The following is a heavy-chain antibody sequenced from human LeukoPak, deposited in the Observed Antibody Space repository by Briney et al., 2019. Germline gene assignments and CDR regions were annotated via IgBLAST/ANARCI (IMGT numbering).Heavy chain of an antibody. Sequence: GGSLRLSCSASGFTFSSYGMHWVRQAPGKGLDYVSAISSNGGSTYYADSVKSRFAISRDNSKNTLYLQMNSLRAEDTAVYYCARDPYPIVVVVAATASYFDYWGQGTLVTVSS. V-gene: IGHV3-64*04. CDR3: ARDPYPIVVVVAATASYFDY. CDR1: GFTFSSYG. J-gene: IGHJ4*02. CDR2: ISSNGGST. D-gene: IGHD2-15*01.